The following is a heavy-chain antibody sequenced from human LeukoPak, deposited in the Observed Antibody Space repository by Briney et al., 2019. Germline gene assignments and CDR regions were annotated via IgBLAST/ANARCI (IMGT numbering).Heavy chain of an antibody. Sequence: ASVKVSCKASGYTFTSYDINWVRQATGQGLEWMGWMNPNSGNTGYAQKFQGRVTMTRNTSRSTAYMELSRLRSDDTAVYYCARDLGVYYDFWSGYYTRGGFDYWGQGTLVTVSS. J-gene: IGHJ4*02. V-gene: IGHV1-8*01. D-gene: IGHD3-3*01. CDR3: ARDLGVYYDFWSGYYTRGGFDY. CDR1: GYTFTSYD. CDR2: MNPNSGNT.